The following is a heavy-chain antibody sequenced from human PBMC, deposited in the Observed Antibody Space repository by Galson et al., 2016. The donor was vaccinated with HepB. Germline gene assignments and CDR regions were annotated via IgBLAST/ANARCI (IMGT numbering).Heavy chain of an antibody. V-gene: IGHV3-30-3*01. D-gene: IGHD3-22*01. CDR2: TELDGSVK. CDR1: GFIFSQYV. CDR3: ARKHETSGYADDFDI. J-gene: IGHJ3*02. Sequence: SLRLSCAASGFIFSQYVIHWVRQAPGKGLEWVAVTELDGSVKFYAAAVKGRFTISRDNSKNTLYLQMNSLRAEDTAVYYCARKHETSGYADDFDIWGQGTMVTVSS.